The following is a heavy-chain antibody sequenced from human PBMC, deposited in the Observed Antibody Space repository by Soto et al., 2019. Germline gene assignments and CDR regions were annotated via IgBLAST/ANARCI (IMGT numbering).Heavy chain of an antibody. CDR1: GFTFSSYS. Sequence: PGGSLRLSCAASGFTFSSYSMNWVRQAPGKGLEWVSYISSSSSTIYYADSVKGRFTISRDNAKNSLYLQMNSLRAEDTAVYYCARERRVRYCSGGSCYYDWFDPWGQGTLVTVS. D-gene: IGHD2-15*01. CDR3: ARERRVRYCSGGSCYYDWFDP. V-gene: IGHV3-48*01. CDR2: ISSSSSTI. J-gene: IGHJ5*02.